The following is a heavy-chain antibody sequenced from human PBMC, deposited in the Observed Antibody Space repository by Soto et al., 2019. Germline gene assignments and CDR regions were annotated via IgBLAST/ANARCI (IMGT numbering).Heavy chain of an antibody. D-gene: IGHD5-18*01. CDR3: ARDPGSSYGPPDY. Sequence: GGSLRLSCAASGFTFSSYAMSWVRQVTGNTLEWVSSIGKAGDTYYAGSVKGRFTNSRDNSKNSLYLQMNSHRDEDTAEFYCARDPGSSYGPPDYWGQGTLVTVSS. CDR1: GFTFSSYA. CDR2: IGKAGDT. J-gene: IGHJ4*02. V-gene: IGHV3-13*04.